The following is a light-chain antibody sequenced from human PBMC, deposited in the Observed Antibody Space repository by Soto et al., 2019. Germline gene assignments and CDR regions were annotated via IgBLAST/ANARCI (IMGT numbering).Light chain of an antibody. Sequence: QSVLTQPPSASGTPGQRVTISCSGSSSNIGSNYVYWYQQLPGTAPKLLIYRNNQRPSGVPDRFAGSKSVTSACLAISGLRSEDEADYYCAALDDSLSGVVFGGGTKLTVL. CDR1: SSNIGSNY. CDR2: RNN. J-gene: IGLJ2*01. CDR3: AALDDSLSGVV. V-gene: IGLV1-47*01.